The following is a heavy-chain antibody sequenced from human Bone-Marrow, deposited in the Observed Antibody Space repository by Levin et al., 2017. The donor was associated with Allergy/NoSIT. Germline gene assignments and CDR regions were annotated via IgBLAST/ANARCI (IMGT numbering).Heavy chain of an antibody. Sequence: GESLKISCAASGFTFSAYTVLWVRQAPGKGLEWVSSISSSGTSIYYADSMKGRFTISRDNARNSLYLQMNSLRAEDTAVYYCARERSGSYDYWGQGTLVTVSS. J-gene: IGHJ4*02. CDR3: ARERSGSYDY. D-gene: IGHD3-10*01. CDR2: ISSSGTSI. CDR1: GFTFSAYT. V-gene: IGHV3-21*01.